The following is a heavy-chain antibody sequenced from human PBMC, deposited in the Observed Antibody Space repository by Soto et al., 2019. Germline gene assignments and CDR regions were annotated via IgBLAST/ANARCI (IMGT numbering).Heavy chain of an antibody. Sequence: GGSLRLSCAASGFTFNYHWMNWVRQAPGKGLVWVSRINTDGSIADYADSVRGRFTISRDNAKNTLFLQMSSLRADDAAVYYCARDVGYDILTNRDTFDIWGPGTMVTVSS. CDR3: ARDVGYDILTNRDTFDI. D-gene: IGHD3-9*01. V-gene: IGHV3-74*01. J-gene: IGHJ3*02. CDR2: INTDGSIA. CDR1: GFTFNYHW.